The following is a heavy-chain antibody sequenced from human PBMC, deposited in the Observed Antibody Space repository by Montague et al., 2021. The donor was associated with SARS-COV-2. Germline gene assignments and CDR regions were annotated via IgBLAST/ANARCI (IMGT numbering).Heavy chain of an antibody. V-gene: IGHV4-31*03. J-gene: IGHJ3*02. D-gene: IGHD6-19*01. CDR1: GGSINSGGYY. CDR2: IYYSGST. Sequence: TLSLTCTVSGGSINSGGYYWSWIRQHPGKGLEWFGYIYYSGSTYYNPSLKSRLTISVDTSKNQFSLKLSSVTAADTAVYYCARVHFVSSGWYPDAFDIWGQGTMVTVSS. CDR3: ARVHFVSSGWYPDAFDI.